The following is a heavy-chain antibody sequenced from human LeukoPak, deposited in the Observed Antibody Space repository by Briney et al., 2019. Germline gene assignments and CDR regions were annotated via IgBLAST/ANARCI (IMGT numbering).Heavy chain of an antibody. CDR3: ARTKTGYSSGWSGDLDN. Sequence: PGGSLRLSCAASGFTFSSYAIHWVRQAPGKGLEWVAVISHDGSNKYYADSVKGRFTISRDDSKNTLYLQMNSLRAEDTAVYYCARTKTGYSSGWSGDLDNWGQGTLVTVSS. J-gene: IGHJ4*02. D-gene: IGHD6-19*01. V-gene: IGHV3-30*04. CDR2: ISHDGSNK. CDR1: GFTFSSYA.